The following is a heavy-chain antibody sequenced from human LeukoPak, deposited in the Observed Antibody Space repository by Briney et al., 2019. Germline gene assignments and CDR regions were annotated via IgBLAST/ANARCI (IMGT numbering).Heavy chain of an antibody. CDR2: IYYSGST. D-gene: IGHD2-15*01. V-gene: IGHV4-59*01. J-gene: IGHJ2*01. CDR1: GGSISSYY. Sequence: SETLSLTCTVSGGSISSYYWSWIRQPPGEGLEWIGYIYYSGSTNYNPSLKSRVNISVDTSKNQFSLKLSSVTAADTAVYYCARDYCSGGSCHFDWYFDLWGRGTLVTVSS. CDR3: ARDYCSGGSCHFDWYFDL.